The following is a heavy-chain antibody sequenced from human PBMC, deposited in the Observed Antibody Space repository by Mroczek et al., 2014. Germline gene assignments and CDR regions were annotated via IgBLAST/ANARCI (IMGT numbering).Heavy chain of an antibody. Sequence: VQLVESGGGLVQPGGSLRLSCAASGFTFSSYAMSWVRQAPGKGLEWVSAISGSGGSTYYADSVKGRFTISRDNSKNTLYLQMNSLRAEDTAVYYCAKDPVRVTGPDSYMDVWGKGTTVTVSS. CDR2: ISGSGGST. CDR1: GFTFSSYA. CDR3: AKDPVRVTGPDSYMDV. D-gene: IGHD1-20*01. J-gene: IGHJ6*03. V-gene: IGHV3-23*04.